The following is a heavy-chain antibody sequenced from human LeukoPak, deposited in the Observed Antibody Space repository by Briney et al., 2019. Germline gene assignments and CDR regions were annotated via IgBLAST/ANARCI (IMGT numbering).Heavy chain of an antibody. Sequence: PSETLSLTCTVSGDSISGYYWSWIRQPPGKGLEWIGYIYYSGSIKYNPSLKSRVTISVDTSKNQFSLKLSSVTAADTAVYYCARDRGRVNSSGWLDYWGQGTLVTVSS. CDR1: GDSISGYY. CDR3: ARDRGRVNSSGWLDY. V-gene: IGHV4-59*01. CDR2: IYYSGSI. J-gene: IGHJ4*02. D-gene: IGHD6-19*01.